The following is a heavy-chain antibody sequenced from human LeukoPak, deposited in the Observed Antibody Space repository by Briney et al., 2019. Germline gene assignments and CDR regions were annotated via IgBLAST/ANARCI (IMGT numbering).Heavy chain of an antibody. V-gene: IGHV1-18*01. CDR1: GYTFTSYG. CDR3: ARDVHPYQLLAFRFDP. Sequence: ASVKVSCKASGYTFTSYGISWVRQAPGQGLEWMGWISAYNGNTNYAQKLQGRVTMTTDTSTSTAYMELRSLRSDDTAVYYCARDVHPYQLLAFRFDPWGQGTLVTVSS. D-gene: IGHD2-2*01. CDR2: ISAYNGNT. J-gene: IGHJ5*02.